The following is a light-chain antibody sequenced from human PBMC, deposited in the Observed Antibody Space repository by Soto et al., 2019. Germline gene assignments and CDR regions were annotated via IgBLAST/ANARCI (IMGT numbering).Light chain of an antibody. CDR1: QGIDNY. V-gene: IGKV1-17*03. Sequence: DIQMTQSPSAMSASVGDRVTITCRASQGIDNYLAWFQQKPGKVPQPLIYAASTLQSGVPSRFSGSGSGTEFTLTISSLQPEDFATYYCLQHRSYPLTFGGGTKVEIK. CDR3: LQHRSYPLT. J-gene: IGKJ4*01. CDR2: AAS.